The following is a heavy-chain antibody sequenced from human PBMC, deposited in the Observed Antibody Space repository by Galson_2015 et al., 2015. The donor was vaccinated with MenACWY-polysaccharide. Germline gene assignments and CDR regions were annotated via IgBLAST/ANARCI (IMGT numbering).Heavy chain of an antibody. CDR2: IFHSVTT. CDR1: DSSIRSGYF. V-gene: IGHV4-38-2*01. CDR3: ARVEKYSGSFYILY. Sequence: ETLSLTCAVSDSSIRSGYFWGWLRQPPGKGLEWIASIFHSVTTYYNPSLKSRVTISVDTSKNQFSLKLSSVTAADTAVYYCARVEKYSGSFYILYWGQGTLVTVSS. J-gene: IGHJ4*02. D-gene: IGHD1-26*01.